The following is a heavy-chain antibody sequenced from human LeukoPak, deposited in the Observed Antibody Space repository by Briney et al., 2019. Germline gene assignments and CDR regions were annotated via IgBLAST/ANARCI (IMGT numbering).Heavy chain of an antibody. CDR1: GFTFTSTA. CDR3: ASDPPYTSSSAW. Sequence: SVKVSCKASGFTFTSTAVQWVRQARGQRLEWIGWILVGSGNTNYAQMFQERVTLTWDASTSTAYMVLSSLRSEDTAIYYCASDPPYTSSSAWWGQGTLVTVSS. CDR2: ILVGSGNT. D-gene: IGHD2-2*01. J-gene: IGHJ4*02. V-gene: IGHV1-58*01.